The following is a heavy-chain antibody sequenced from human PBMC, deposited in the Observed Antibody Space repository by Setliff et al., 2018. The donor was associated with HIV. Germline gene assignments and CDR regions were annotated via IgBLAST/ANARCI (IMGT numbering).Heavy chain of an antibody. CDR1: GYSFTDHY. V-gene: IGHV1-2*02. D-gene: IGHD5-12*01. CDR3: ARGGYDFRGLDY. Sequence: ASVKVSCKTSGYSFTDHYIHWVRQAPGQGLEWMGWINPNSGYSTSAQKFQGRVLMSRDTSINTAYMELTKLRSDDTAVFYWARGGYDFRGLDYWGQGTLVTVS. CDR2: INPNSGYS. J-gene: IGHJ4*02.